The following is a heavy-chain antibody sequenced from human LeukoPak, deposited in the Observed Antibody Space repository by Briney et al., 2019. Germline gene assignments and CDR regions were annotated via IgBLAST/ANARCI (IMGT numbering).Heavy chain of an antibody. Sequence: ASVKVSCKASGGTFSSYAISWVRQASGQGLEWMGRIIPILGIANYAQKFQGRVTITADKSTSTAYMELSSLRSEDTAVYYCARETPDYYGSGGYYSVFDYWGQGTLVTVSS. V-gene: IGHV1-69*04. CDR2: IIPILGIA. J-gene: IGHJ4*02. D-gene: IGHD3-10*01. CDR3: ARETPDYYGSGGYYSVFDY. CDR1: GGTFSSYA.